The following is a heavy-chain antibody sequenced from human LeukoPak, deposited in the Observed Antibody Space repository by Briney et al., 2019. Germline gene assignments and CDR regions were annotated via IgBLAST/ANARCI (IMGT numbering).Heavy chain of an antibody. CDR2: IYYSGNT. V-gene: IGHV4-59*01. CDR1: GGSISSYS. J-gene: IGHJ4*02. Sequence: SETLSLTCTVSGGSISSYSWSWIRQPPGKGLEWIGNIYYSGNTHYNPSLKSRVTISVDTSKNQFSLKLSSVTAADTAVYYCTRVVSSSGWGTYSDYWGQGTLVTVSS. D-gene: IGHD6-19*01. CDR3: TRVVSSSGWGTYSDY.